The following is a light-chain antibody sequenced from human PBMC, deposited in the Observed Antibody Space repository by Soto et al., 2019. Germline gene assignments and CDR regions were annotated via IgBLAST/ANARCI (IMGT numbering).Light chain of an antibody. J-gene: IGLJ1*01. V-gene: IGLV2-11*01. CDR1: SSDVGGYKY. CDR3: CSYAGSYFYV. CDR2: DVS. Sequence: QSALTQHRSVSGSPGQSGTISCTGTSSDVGGYKYVSWYQQHPGKVPKVMIYDVSKWPSGVPDRFSGSKSGNTASLTISGLQAEDEADYYCCSYAGSYFYVFGTGTKVTVL.